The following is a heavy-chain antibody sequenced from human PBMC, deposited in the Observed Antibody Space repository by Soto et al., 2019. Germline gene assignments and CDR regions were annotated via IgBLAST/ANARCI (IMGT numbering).Heavy chain of an antibody. D-gene: IGHD1-26*01. CDR3: ARVSFRRIDSGSYNWFDP. V-gene: IGHV3-48*03. CDR1: GFTFSSYE. Sequence: GGSLRLSCAASGFTFSSYEMNWVRQAPGKGLEWVSYISSSGSTIYYADSVKGRFTISRDNAKNSLYLQMNSLRAEDTAVYYCARVSFRRIDSGSYNWFDPWGQGTLVTVSS. J-gene: IGHJ5*02. CDR2: ISSSGSTI.